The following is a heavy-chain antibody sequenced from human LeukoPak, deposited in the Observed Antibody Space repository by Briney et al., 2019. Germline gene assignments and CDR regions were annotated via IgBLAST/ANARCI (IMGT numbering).Heavy chain of an antibody. CDR3: ARAPGLLGAFDI. CDR2: IIPIFGTA. D-gene: IGHD2-15*01. J-gene: IGHJ3*02. CDR1: GGIFSSYA. Sequence: SVKVSCEASGGIFSSYAISWVRQAPGQGLEWMGGIIPIFGTANYAQKFQGRVTITADESTSTAYMELSSLRSEDTAVYYCARAPGLLGAFDIWGQGTMVTVSS. V-gene: IGHV1-69*01.